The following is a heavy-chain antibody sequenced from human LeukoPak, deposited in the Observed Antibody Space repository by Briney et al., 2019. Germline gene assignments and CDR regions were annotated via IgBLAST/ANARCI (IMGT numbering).Heavy chain of an antibody. V-gene: IGHV3-15*01. CDR1: GFTFSNAW. CDR2: IKSKTDGGTT. CDR3: TTIVGATIDYYYYMDV. J-gene: IGHJ6*03. D-gene: IGHD1-26*01. Sequence: GGSLRLSCAASGFTFSNAWMSWVRQAPGKGLEWVGRIKSKTDGGTTDYAAPEKGRFTISRDDSKNTLYLQMNSLKTEDTAVYYCTTIVGATIDYYYYMDVWGKGTTVTVSS.